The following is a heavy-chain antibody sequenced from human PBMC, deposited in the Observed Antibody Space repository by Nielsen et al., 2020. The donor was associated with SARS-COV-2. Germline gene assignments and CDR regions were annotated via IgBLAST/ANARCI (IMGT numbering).Heavy chain of an antibody. CDR3: SREGDAPHLDV. V-gene: IGHV3-30*12. CDR2: ISYDGSFD. J-gene: IGHJ4*02. D-gene: IGHD1-26*01. Sequence: LKLSCATSGFRFRGYGMHWVRQAPGKGLEWVAVISYDGSFDKYGGAVKGRFTISRDNSKNTLYLQMDNLRVEDTAVYYCSREGDAPHLDVWGQVALVTVSS. CDR1: GFRFRGYG.